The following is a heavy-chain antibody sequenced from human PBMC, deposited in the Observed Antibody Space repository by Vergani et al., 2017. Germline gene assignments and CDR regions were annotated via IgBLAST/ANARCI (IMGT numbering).Heavy chain of an antibody. Sequence: EVQLLESGGGLVPPGGSLRLSCAASGFTFSSYAMSWVRQAPGRGLEWVSAISGSGGSTYYADSVKGRFTIYRDNSKNTLYLQMNSLRAEDTAVYYCAKPPRSGSYLDDAFDIWGQGTMVTVSS. CDR1: GFTFSSYA. CDR2: ISGSGGST. V-gene: IGHV3-23*01. CDR3: AKPPRSGSYLDDAFDI. D-gene: IGHD1-26*01. J-gene: IGHJ3*02.